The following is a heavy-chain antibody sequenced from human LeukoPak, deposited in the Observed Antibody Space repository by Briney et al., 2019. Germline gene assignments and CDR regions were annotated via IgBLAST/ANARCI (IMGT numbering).Heavy chain of an antibody. CDR3: ARGRSNYYGMDV. Sequence: SETLSLTCTVSGGSISSYYWSWIRQPPGKGLEWIGYIYYNGNTNYSPSLKSRVTMTVDTSKNLFSLKVSSVTAADTAVYYCARGRSNYYGMDVWGQGTTVTVSS. CDR2: IYYNGNT. J-gene: IGHJ6*02. V-gene: IGHV4-59*01. D-gene: IGHD1-26*01. CDR1: GGSISSYY.